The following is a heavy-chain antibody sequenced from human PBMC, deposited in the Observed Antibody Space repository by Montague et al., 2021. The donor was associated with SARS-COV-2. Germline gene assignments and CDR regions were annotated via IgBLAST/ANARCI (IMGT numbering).Heavy chain of an antibody. CDR1: GESFSGYY. CDR3: AIPMVRGFSRAFDI. D-gene: IGHD3-10*01. J-gene: IGHJ3*02. Sequence: SETLSLTCAVYGESFSGYYWSWIRQPPGKGLEWIGEINYSGSTNYNPSLKSRVTISVDTSKNQFSLKLSSVTAADTAVYYCAIPMVRGFSRAFDIWGQGTMVTVSS. V-gene: IGHV4-34*01. CDR2: INYSGST.